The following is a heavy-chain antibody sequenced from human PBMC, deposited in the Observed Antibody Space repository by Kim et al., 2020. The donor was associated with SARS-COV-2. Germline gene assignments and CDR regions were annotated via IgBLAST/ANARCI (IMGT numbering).Heavy chain of an antibody. V-gene: IGHV3-21*01. D-gene: IGHD3-16*01. CDR3: ARGGRR. J-gene: IGHJ4*02. CDR2: SARRSI. Sequence: SARRSICYADSVKGRFTISRDNAKNSLSLQMNSLRAEDTALYYCARGGRRWGQGTLVTVSS.